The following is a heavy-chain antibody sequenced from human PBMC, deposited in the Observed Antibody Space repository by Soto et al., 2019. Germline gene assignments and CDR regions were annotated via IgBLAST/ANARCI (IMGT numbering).Heavy chain of an antibody. D-gene: IGHD4-4*01. CDR2: INPSGTNT. J-gene: IGHJ6*02. CDR3: ARGHHSLDV. V-gene: IGHV3-11*06. Sequence: QVQLVESGGGLAKPGGSLRLSCAASGFTFSDHYMSWIRQAPGKGLEWISYINPSGTNTDYANSVKGRFTISRDNAENSLYLQMNSLGVEDTALYYCARGHHSLDVWGQGATVTVSS. CDR1: GFTFSDHY.